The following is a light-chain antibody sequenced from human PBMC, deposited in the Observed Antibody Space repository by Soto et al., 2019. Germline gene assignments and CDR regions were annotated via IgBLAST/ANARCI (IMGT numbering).Light chain of an antibody. Sequence: EIVLTQSPATLSLSPGERATLSCRASQSVSSYLAWYQQKPGQAPRLLIYDASNRATGIPARFSGSGSGTDFTLTISSLEPEDFAVYCCQQYNSWPPITFGQGTRLEIK. CDR3: QQYNSWPPIT. CDR1: QSVSSY. V-gene: IGKV3-11*01. J-gene: IGKJ5*01. CDR2: DAS.